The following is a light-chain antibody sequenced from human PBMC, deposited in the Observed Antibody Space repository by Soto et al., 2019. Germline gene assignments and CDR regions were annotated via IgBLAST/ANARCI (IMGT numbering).Light chain of an antibody. J-gene: IGKJ2*01. CDR1: QSLLHSNGYNY. V-gene: IGKV2-28*01. CDR3: MQALQAPYT. CDR2: LGS. Sequence: DMVMTQSPLSLPVTPGEPASISCRSSQSLLHSNGYNYLDWYLQKPGQSPQLLIVLGSNRASGVPDRFSGSGSGTDFTLKISIVEAEDVGVYYCMQALQAPYTFGLGTKLEIK.